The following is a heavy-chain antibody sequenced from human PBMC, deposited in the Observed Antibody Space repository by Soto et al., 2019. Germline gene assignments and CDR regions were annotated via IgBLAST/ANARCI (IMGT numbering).Heavy chain of an antibody. J-gene: IGHJ6*03. V-gene: IGHV1-69*05. D-gene: IGHD3-10*01. CDR3: ARGGSSSAPGTFYYYYMDV. Sequence: GASVKVSCKASGGTFSSYAISWVRQAPGQGLEWMGGIIPIFGTANYAQKLQGRVTITRDKSTSTAYMELSRLRSDDTAVYYCARGGSSSAPGTFYYYYMDVWGKGTTVTVSS. CDR1: GGTFSSYA. CDR2: IIPIFGTA.